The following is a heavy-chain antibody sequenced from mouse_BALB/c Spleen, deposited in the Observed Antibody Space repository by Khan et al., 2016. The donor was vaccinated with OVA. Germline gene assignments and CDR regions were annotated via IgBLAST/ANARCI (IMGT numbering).Heavy chain of an antibody. CDR1: GYSITSNYA. Sequence: EVQLQESGPGLVKPSQSLSLTCTVTGYSITSNYAWNWIRQFPGNRLEWMGYISYSGSTSYNPSLKSRISITRDTSKNQFFLQLNSVTTEDTATXSCATQNYYGYSVDYWCQGTSVTVSS. CDR3: ATQNYYGYSVDY. V-gene: IGHV3-2*02. CDR2: ISYSGST. D-gene: IGHD1-1*01. J-gene: IGHJ4*01.